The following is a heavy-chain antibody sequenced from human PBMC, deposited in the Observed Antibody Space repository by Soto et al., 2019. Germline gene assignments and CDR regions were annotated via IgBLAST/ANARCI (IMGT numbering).Heavy chain of an antibody. D-gene: IGHD3-22*01. J-gene: IGHJ4*02. CDR2: ISAHNGDT. CDR3: ATEPIYYNDGSGYYPLGH. Sequence: SVKVSCKAFGYSFSTYGFSWVRQAPVQGLECVGWISAHNGDTHYSQKFQGRVTLTTDTSTNTGYMELRSLTSDDTAVYFCATEPIYYNDGSGYYPLGHWGQGTLVTVSS. V-gene: IGHV1-18*04. CDR1: GYSFSTYG.